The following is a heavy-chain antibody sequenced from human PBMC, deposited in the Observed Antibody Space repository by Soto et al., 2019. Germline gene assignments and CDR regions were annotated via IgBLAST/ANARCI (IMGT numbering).Heavy chain of an antibody. V-gene: IGHV3-30-3*01. D-gene: IGHD2-8*01. CDR1: GFTFDDYA. CDR3: AREWRVANPGY. J-gene: IGHJ4*02. CDR2: ISKDGDKK. Sequence: VQLVESGGGLVQPGRSLRLSCAASGFTFDDYAMHWVRQAPGKGLEWVAVISKDGDKKYYADSVKGRFTISRDNSKNMLYLQMNSLRPEDTAVYYCAREWRVANPGYWGQGTQVTVSS.